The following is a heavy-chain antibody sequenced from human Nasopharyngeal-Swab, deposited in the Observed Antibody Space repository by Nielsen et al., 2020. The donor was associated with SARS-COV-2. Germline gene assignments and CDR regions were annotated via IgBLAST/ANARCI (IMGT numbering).Heavy chain of an antibody. Sequence: GKSLKISCAASGFTFSSYAMSWVRQAPGKGLEWVSAISGSGGSTYYADSVKGRFTISRDNSKNTLYLQMNSLRAEDTAVYYCAKDRGIVVVIGFDYWGQGTLVTVSS. CDR3: AKDRGIVVVIGFDY. CDR2: ISGSGGST. CDR1: GFTFSSYA. J-gene: IGHJ4*02. V-gene: IGHV3-23*01. D-gene: IGHD3-22*01.